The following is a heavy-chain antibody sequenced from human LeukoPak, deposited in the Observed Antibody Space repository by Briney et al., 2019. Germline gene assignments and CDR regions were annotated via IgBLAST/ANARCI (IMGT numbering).Heavy chain of an antibody. CDR3: ARDLATYYYGSGTSTGY. V-gene: IGHV1-46*01. CDR1: GYTFTSYY. D-gene: IGHD3-10*01. CDR2: INPSGGST. Sequence: ASVKVSCKASGYTFTSYYMHWVRQAPGQGLEWMGIINPSGGSTSYAQKFQGRVTMTRDMSTSTVYMELSSLRSEDTAVYYCARDLATYYYGSGTSTGYWGQGTLVTVSS. J-gene: IGHJ4*02.